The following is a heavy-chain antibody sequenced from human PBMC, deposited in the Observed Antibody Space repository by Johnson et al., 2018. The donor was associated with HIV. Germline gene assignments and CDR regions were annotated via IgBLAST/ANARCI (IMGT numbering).Heavy chain of an antibody. Sequence: QVQLVESGGGVVQPGRSLRLSCAASGFTFSSYAMHWVRQAPGKGLEWVAVISYDGSNKYYADSVKGRFTISRDNSKNTLYLQMNSLRTEDTAVYYCAKDRGELLSPDAFDIWGQGTMVTVSS. CDR3: AKDRGELLSPDAFDI. D-gene: IGHD1-26*01. J-gene: IGHJ3*02. V-gene: IGHV3-30*04. CDR2: ISYDGSNK. CDR1: GFTFSSYA.